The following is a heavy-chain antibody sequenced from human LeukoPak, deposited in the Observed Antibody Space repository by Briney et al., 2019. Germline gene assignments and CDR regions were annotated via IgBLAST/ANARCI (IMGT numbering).Heavy chain of an antibody. D-gene: IGHD4-23*01. V-gene: IGHV1-18*01. CDR3: ARDRGKVRFLNSRDWSDP. CDR1: GYTFTSYG. CDR2: SSVYNGNT. J-gene: IGHJ5*02. Sequence: GASVKLSFKASGYTFTSYGISWVRQAPGQGLEWRGWSSVYNGNTNYAQKLQARVTMTTDTSASTAYMELSSLRSDDTAVYYCARDRGKVRFLNSRDWSDPWGKGTLVTVSS.